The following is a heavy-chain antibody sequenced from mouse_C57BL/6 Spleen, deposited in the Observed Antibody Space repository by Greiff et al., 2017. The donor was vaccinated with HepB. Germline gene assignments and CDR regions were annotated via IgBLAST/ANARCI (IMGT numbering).Heavy chain of an antibody. CDR3: ARSAITTVVATGYFDV. Sequence: QVQLQQSGAELVKPGASVKLSCKASGYTFTSYWMQWVKQRPGQGLEWIGEIDPSDSYTNYNQKFKGKATLTVDTSSSTAYMQLSSLTSEDSAVYYCARSAITTVVATGYFDVWGTGTTVTVSS. CDR1: GYTFTSYW. D-gene: IGHD1-1*01. CDR2: IDPSDSYT. J-gene: IGHJ1*03. V-gene: IGHV1-50*01.